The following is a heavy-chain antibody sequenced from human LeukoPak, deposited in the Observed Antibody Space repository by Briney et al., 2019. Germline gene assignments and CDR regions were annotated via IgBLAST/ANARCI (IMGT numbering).Heavy chain of an antibody. CDR1: GFTVSSNY. V-gene: IGHV3-66*01. D-gene: IGHD6-13*01. Sequence: GGSLRLSCAASGFTVSSNYMSWVRQAPGKGLEWVSVIHSGGSTYYADSVKGRFTISRDNSKNTLYLQMNSLRAEDTAVYYCAREVGALAAAGTWEYYFDYWGQGTMVTVSS. CDR2: IHSGGST. J-gene: IGHJ4*03. CDR3: AREVGALAAAGTWEYYFDY.